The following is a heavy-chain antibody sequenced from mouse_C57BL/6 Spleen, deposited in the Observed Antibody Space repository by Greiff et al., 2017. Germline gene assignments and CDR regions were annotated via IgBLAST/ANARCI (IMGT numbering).Heavy chain of an antibody. CDR1: GYTFTSYT. CDR2: INPSSGYT. CDR3: ASAYYSNYGYAMDY. Sequence: QVQLKESGAELARPGASVKMSCKASGYTFTSYTMHWVKQRPGQGLEWIGYINPSSGYTKYNQQFKDKATLTADKSSSTAYMQLSSLTSEDSAVYYCASAYYSNYGYAMDYWGQGTSVTVSS. V-gene: IGHV1-4*01. J-gene: IGHJ4*01. D-gene: IGHD2-5*01.